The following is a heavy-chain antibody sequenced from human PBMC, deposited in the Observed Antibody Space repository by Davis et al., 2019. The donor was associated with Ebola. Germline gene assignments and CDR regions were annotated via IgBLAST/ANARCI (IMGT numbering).Heavy chain of an antibody. CDR1: GYTFTSYA. D-gene: IGHD4-17*01. J-gene: IGHJ4*02. Sequence: ASVKVSCKASGYTFTSYAMHWVRQAPGQRLEWMGWINAGNGNTKYSQKFQGRVTITRDTSASTAYMELSSLGFEDTAVYYCARESYGDYLSDFWGQGTLVIVSS. V-gene: IGHV1-3*01. CDR2: INAGNGNT. CDR3: ARESYGDYLSDF.